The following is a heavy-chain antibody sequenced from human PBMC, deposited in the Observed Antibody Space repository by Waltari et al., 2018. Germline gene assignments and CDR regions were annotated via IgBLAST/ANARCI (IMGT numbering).Heavy chain of an antibody. D-gene: IGHD3-16*01. J-gene: IGHJ3*02. CDR3: ARVVGPLVEAFDI. V-gene: IGHV1-69*14. CDR2: IIPIFGTA. Sequence: QVQLVQSGAVVKKPGSSVKVSCKAPGGSFSSHAISWVRQAPGQGLEWMGGIIPIFGTANYAQKFQGRVTITADKSTSTAYMELSSLRSEDTAVYYCARVVGPLVEAFDIWGQGTMVTVSS. CDR1: GGSFSSHA.